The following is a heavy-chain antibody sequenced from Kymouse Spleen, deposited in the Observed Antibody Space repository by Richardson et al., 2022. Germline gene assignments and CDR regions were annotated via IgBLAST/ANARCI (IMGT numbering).Heavy chain of an antibody. J-gene: IGHJ4*02. CDR2: INHSGST. V-gene: IGHV4-34*01. CDR3: ARGQGIAARPFDY. Sequence: QVQLQQWGAGLLKPSETLSLTCAVYGGSFSGYYWSWIRQPPGKGLEWIGEINHSGSTNYNPSLKSRVTISVDTSKNQFSLKLSSVTAADTAVYYCARGQGIAARPFDYWGQGTLVTVSS. CDR1: GGSFSGYY. D-gene: IGHD6-6*01.